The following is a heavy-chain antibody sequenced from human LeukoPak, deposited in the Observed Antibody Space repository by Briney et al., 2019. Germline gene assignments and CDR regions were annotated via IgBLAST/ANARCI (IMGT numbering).Heavy chain of an antibody. V-gene: IGHV1-2*02. CDR2: INPNSGGT. J-gene: IGHJ3*02. CDR3: ARTYYYGSGSYYAAFDI. D-gene: IGHD3-10*01. CDR1: GYTFTGYY. Sequence: GASVKVSCKASGYTFTGYYMHWVQQAPGQGLEWMGWINPNSGGTNYAQKFQGRVTMTRDTSISTAYMELSRLRSDDTAVYYCARTYYYGSGSYYAAFDIWGQGTMVTVSS.